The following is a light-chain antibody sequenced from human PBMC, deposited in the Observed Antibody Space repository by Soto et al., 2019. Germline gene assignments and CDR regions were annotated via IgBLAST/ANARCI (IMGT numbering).Light chain of an antibody. CDR2: DAS. CDR1: QSINTW. J-gene: IGKJ2*01. V-gene: IGKV1-5*01. CDR3: QQYDGH. Sequence: DIRLTQSPSTVSASVGDRVTITCRASQSINTWLAWYKQKPGKATRVLIYDASSLQSGVPSRFSGSGSGTEFTHTISSLEPDDFATYYCQQYDGHFGQGTKLEIK.